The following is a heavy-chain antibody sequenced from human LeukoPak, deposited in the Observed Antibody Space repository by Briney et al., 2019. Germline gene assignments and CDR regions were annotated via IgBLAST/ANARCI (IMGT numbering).Heavy chain of an antibody. D-gene: IGHD6-19*01. CDR2: ISSSSSTM. J-gene: IGHJ4*02. CDR3: AKNPLLAGTIYFDY. Sequence: GGSLRLSCAASGFTFSSYSMNWVRQAPGKGLEWVSYISSSSSTMYYADSVKGRFTISRDNSRNTLYLQMNDLGAEDTAVYYCAKNPLLAGTIYFDYWGQGTLVTVSS. V-gene: IGHV3-48*01. CDR1: GFTFSSYS.